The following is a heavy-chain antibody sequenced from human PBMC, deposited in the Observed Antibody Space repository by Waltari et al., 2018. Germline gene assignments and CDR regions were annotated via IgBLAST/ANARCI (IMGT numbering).Heavy chain of an antibody. D-gene: IGHD6-19*01. CDR3: AKQSPSYTRGWYPLES. Sequence: EVQLVESGGNLIQPGGSLRLSCAASGFTVRTNLISWVRQAPGKVLEWVSIIYSGGNTYYAGSVKGRFTISRDNYKNMVYLEMNSLRAEDTAVYYCAKQSPSYTRGWYPLESWGPGTLVTVSP. V-gene: IGHV3-53*01. J-gene: IGHJ4*02. CDR1: GFTVRTNL. CDR2: IYSGGNT.